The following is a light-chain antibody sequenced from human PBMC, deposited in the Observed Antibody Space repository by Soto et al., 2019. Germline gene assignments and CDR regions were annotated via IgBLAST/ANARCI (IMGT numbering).Light chain of an antibody. CDR1: QSISNW. J-gene: IGKJ2*01. CDR3: QESNSYSYT. Sequence: DIQMTQSPSTLSASVGDRVTVTCRASQSISNWLVWYQQKPGRAPKLLIYRASSLQSGVPSRFSGSGSGTEFTLTISSLQPDDFATYYCQESNSYSYTFGQGTKLEIK. CDR2: RAS. V-gene: IGKV1-5*03.